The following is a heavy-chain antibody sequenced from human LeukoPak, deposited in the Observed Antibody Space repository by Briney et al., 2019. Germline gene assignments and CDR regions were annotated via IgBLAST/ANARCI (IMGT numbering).Heavy chain of an antibody. J-gene: IGHJ4*02. V-gene: IGHV4-59*01. D-gene: IGHD4-17*01. CDR2: IHFSGST. CDR3: ASTFRAGASDH. Sequence: SETLSLTCSVSGGSFSSYYWSWIRQPPGKGLKWIGYIHFSGSTKYNPSLESRVTISADTSKNQFSLRLTSVTAADTAVYYCASTFRAGASDHWGQGTLVAVSS. CDR1: GGSFSSYY.